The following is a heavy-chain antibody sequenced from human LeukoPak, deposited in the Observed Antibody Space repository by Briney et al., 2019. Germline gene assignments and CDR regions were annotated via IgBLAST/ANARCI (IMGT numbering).Heavy chain of an antibody. Sequence: GSLRLSCTASGFSFGDYSMNWVRQAPGKGLEWVAFIRYDGSNKYYADSVKGRFTISRDNSKNTLYLQMNSLRAEDTAVYYCAKDKSRGTDAFDIWGQGTMVTVSS. CDR2: IRYDGSNK. J-gene: IGHJ3*02. D-gene: IGHD1-1*01. CDR1: GFSFGDYS. CDR3: AKDKSRGTDAFDI. V-gene: IGHV3-30*02.